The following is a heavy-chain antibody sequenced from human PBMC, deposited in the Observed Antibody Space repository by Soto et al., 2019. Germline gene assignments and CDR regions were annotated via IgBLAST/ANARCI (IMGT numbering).Heavy chain of an antibody. V-gene: IGHV3-21*01. CDR3: ARDPHYYDSSGYYPGSPRFDP. Sequence: EVQLVESGGGLVKPGGSLRLSCAASGFTFSSYSMNWVRQAPGKGLEWVSSISSSSSYIYYADSVKGRFTISRDNAKNSLYLQMNSLRAEDTAVYYCARDPHYYDSSGYYPGSPRFDPWGQGTLVTVSS. CDR2: ISSSSSYI. J-gene: IGHJ5*02. CDR1: GFTFSSYS. D-gene: IGHD3-22*01.